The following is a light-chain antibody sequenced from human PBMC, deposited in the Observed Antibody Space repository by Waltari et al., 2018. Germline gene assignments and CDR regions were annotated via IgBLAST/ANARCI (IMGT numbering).Light chain of an antibody. CDR3: QRRSNSPPWT. Sequence: EIVFTQSPVTLSLSPGERATLSCRASQSVSTSLAWYQHRPGQAPRLLIYDASTRATGIPARFSGSGSGTDFTLTISSLEPEDFAVYYCQRRSNSPPWTFGQGTTVEVK. J-gene: IGKJ1*01. CDR2: DAS. V-gene: IGKV3-11*01. CDR1: QSVSTS.